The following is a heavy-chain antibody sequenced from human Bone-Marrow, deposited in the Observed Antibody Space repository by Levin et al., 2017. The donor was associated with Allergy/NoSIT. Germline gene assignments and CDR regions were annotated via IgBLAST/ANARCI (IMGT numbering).Heavy chain of an antibody. D-gene: IGHD4-17*01. J-gene: IGHJ4*02. Sequence: SETLSLTCAVSGGFISSGGYSWSWIRQPPGKGLEWIGYIYHSGSTYYNPSLKSRVTISVDKSKNQFSLKLNSVTAADTAVYYCARGTYGDYEGFYLDNWGQGTLVPVSS. CDR2: IYHSGST. V-gene: IGHV4-30-2*01. CDR3: ARGTYGDYEGFYLDN. CDR1: GGFISSGGYS.